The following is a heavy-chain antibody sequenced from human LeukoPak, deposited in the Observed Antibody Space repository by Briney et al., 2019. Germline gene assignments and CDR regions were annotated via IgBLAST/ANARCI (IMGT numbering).Heavy chain of an antibody. CDR1: GFTFSDYY. J-gene: IGHJ6*02. CDR3: ASQYYDFWSGRYYYYGMDV. D-gene: IGHD3-3*01. CDR2: ISSSGSTI. V-gene: IGHV3-11*01. Sequence: GGSLRLSCAASGFTFSDYYMSWIRQAPGKGLEWVSYISSSGSTIYYADSVKGRFTISRDNAKNSLYLQMNSLRAEDTAVYYCASQYYDFWSGRYYYYGMDVWGQGTTVTVSS.